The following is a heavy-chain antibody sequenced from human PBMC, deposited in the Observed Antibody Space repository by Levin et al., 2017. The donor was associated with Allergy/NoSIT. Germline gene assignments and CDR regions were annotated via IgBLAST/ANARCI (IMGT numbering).Heavy chain of an antibody. CDR3: TRHGVDYGGKRKVDY. J-gene: IGHJ4*02. CDR2: IRSKANSYAT. V-gene: IGHV3-73*01. CDR1: GFTFSGSA. Sequence: GGSLRLSCAASGFTFSGSAMHWVRQASGKGLEWVGRIRSKANSYATAYAASVKGRFTISRDDSKNTAYLQMNSLKTEDTAVYYCTRHGVDYGGKRKVDYWGQGTLVTVSS. D-gene: IGHD4-23*01.